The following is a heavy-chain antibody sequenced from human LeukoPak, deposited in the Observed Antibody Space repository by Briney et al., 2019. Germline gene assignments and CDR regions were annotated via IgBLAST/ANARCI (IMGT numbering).Heavy chain of an antibody. D-gene: IGHD6-19*01. Sequence: SEILSLTCTVSGDSISSYYWSWIRQPPGKGLEWIGYIYYSGSTNYNPSLKSRVTISVDTSKNQFSLKVNSVTAADTAVYYCARDSSGWSYGAFDIWGQGTMVTVSS. CDR1: GDSISSYY. CDR3: ARDSSGWSYGAFDI. V-gene: IGHV4-59*01. CDR2: IYYSGST. J-gene: IGHJ3*02.